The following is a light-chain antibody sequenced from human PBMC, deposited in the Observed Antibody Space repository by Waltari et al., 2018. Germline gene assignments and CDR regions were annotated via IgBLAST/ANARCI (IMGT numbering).Light chain of an antibody. V-gene: IGKV1-16*02. CDR3: QQYTDYPFT. CDR1: QAISNH. Sequence: DIQMTQSPSSLSASVGDRVTTTCRASQAISNHLAWFQQKPGKAPKSLIYGASSLQSGVPLKFSGSGSGTEFTLTISSLQAEDFATYYCQQYTDYPFTFGPGTKVDLK. J-gene: IGKJ3*01. CDR2: GAS.